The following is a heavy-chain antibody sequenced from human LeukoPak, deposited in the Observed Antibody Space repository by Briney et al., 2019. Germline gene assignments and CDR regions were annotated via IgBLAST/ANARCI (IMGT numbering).Heavy chain of an antibody. CDR2: IYYSGST. CDR1: GGSISSSSYY. Sequence: SETLSLTCTVSGGSISSSSYYWGWIRQPPGKGLEWIGSIYYSGSTYYNPSLKSRVTISVDTSKNQFPLKLSSVTAADTAVYYCARGAYDFWSGYYYPGYYYYMDVWGKGTTVTVSS. CDR3: ARGAYDFWSGYYYPGYYYYMDV. J-gene: IGHJ6*03. D-gene: IGHD3-3*01. V-gene: IGHV4-39*06.